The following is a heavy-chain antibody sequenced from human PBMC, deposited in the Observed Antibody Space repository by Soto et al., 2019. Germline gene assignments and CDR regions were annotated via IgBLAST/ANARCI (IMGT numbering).Heavy chain of an antibody. V-gene: IGHV3-33*01. Sequence: GGSLRLSCAASGFTFSSYGMHWVRQAPGKGLEWVAVIWYDGSNKYYADSVKGRFTISRDNSKNTLYLQMNSLRAEDTAVYYCARPVRPFYYYYDMDVWGQGTTVTVSS. D-gene: IGHD3-10*01. CDR2: IWYDGSNK. CDR3: ARPVRPFYYYYDMDV. J-gene: IGHJ6*02. CDR1: GFTFSSYG.